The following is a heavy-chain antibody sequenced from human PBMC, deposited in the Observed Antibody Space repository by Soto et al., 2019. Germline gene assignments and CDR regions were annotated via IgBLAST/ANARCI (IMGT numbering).Heavy chain of an antibody. Sequence: VQVLESGGDLVQPGGSLRLSCAASGFTFTGYSMSWVRQAPGKGLEWVSGISGTGYSTYYADTVQGRFTISRDNSKNTLYLQMDSLRAEDTALYYCTRSLRDHWDEYYFDYWGQGALVTVSS. CDR2: ISGTGYST. CDR1: GFTFTGYS. J-gene: IGHJ4*02. D-gene: IGHD1-1*01. CDR3: TRSLRDHWDEYYFDY. V-gene: IGHV3-23*01.